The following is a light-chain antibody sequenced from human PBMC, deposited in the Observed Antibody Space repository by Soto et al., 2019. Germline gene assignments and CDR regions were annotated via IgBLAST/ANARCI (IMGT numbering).Light chain of an antibody. CDR3: QQYGSSPRT. J-gene: IGKJ5*01. CDR1: QSVDNSN. Sequence: EIVLTQSPGTLSLSPGERATLSCRASQSVDNSNLAWYHQKLGRAPRLLISGGSTRATGIPDRFSGSGSETDFTLTLARLEPEDFAVYYCQQYGSSPRTFGQGTRLEIK. V-gene: IGKV3-20*01. CDR2: GGS.